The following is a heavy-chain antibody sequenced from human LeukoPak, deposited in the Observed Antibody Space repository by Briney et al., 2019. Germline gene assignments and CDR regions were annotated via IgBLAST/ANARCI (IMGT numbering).Heavy chain of an antibody. V-gene: IGHV1-18*01. CDR3: ARGRIAARPRSSSWYEDY. CDR2: ISAYNGNT. CDR1: GYTFTSYG. J-gene: IGHJ4*02. D-gene: IGHD6-13*01. Sequence: ASVKVSCKASGYTFTSYGISWVGQAPGQGLEWMGWISAYNGNTNYAQKLQGRVTITTDTSTGTAYMELRSLRSDDTAVYYCARGRIAARPRSSSWYEDYWGQGTLVTVSS.